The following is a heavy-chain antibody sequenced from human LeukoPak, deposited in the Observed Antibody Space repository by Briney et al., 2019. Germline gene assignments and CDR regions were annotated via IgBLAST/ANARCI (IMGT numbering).Heavy chain of an antibody. V-gene: IGHV4-61*02. Sequence: PSQTLSLTCTVSGGSISSGSYYLSWIRQPAGKGLEWIGRIYTSGSTNYNPSLKSRVTISVDTSKNQFSLKLSSVTAADTAVYYCAREGDYYDSGGYYYEGYYFDYWGQGTLVTVSS. CDR3: AREGDYYDSGGYYYEGYYFDY. D-gene: IGHD3-22*01. CDR2: IYTSGST. J-gene: IGHJ4*02. CDR1: GGSISSGSYY.